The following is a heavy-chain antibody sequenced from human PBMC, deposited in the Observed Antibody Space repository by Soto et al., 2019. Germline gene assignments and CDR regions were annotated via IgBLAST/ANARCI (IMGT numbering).Heavy chain of an antibody. CDR1: GGSISSGGYS. J-gene: IGHJ6*02. Sequence: SETLSLTCAVSGGSISSGGYSWSWIRQPPGKGLEWIGYIYHSGSTYYNPSLKSRVTISVDRSKNQFSLKLSSVTAADTAVYYCARWSGYYPLIPVYYYYGMDVWGQGTTVTVSS. V-gene: IGHV4-30-2*01. CDR3: ARWSGYYPLIPVYYYYGMDV. D-gene: IGHD3-3*01. CDR2: IYHSGST.